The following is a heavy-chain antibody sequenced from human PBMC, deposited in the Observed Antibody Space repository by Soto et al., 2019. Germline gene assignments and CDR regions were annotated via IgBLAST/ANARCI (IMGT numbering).Heavy chain of an antibody. J-gene: IGHJ4*02. D-gene: IGHD2-2*01. V-gene: IGHV4-59*01. CDR1: GGSISSYY. CDR2: IYYSGST. CDR3: ASVLYCSSTSCLDY. Sequence: KSSETLSLTCTVSGGSISSYYWSWIRQPPGKGLEWIGYIYYSGSTNYNPSLKSRVTISVDTSKNQFSLKLSSVTAADTAVYYCASVLYCSSTSCLDYWGQGTLVTVSS.